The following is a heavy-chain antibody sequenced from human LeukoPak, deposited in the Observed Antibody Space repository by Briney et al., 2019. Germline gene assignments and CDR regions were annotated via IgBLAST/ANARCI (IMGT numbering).Heavy chain of an antibody. J-gene: IGHJ4*02. CDR2: ISSSSSYI. CDR1: GFTFSTYS. CDR3: AKGDIVVVPAAILS. V-gene: IGHV3-21*01. Sequence: PGGSLRLSCAASGFTFSTYSMNWVRQAPGKGLEWVSSISSSSSYIYYADSVKGRFTISRDNAKNSLYLQMNSLRAEDTAVYYCAKGDIVVVPAAILSWGQGTLVTVSS. D-gene: IGHD2-2*02.